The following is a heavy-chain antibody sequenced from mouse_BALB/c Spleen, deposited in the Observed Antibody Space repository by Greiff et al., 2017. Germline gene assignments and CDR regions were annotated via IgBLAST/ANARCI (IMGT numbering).Heavy chain of an antibody. CDR3: ASRYPWFAY. CDR2: IRNKANGYTT. D-gene: IGHD2-12*01. CDR1: GFTFTDYY. J-gene: IGHJ3*01. V-gene: IGHV7-3*02. Sequence: EVKLVESGGGLVQPGGSLRLSCATSGFTFTDYYMSWVRQPPGKALEWLGFIRNKANGYTTEYSASVKGRFTISRDNSQSILYLQMNTLRAEDSATYYCASRYPWFAYWGQGTLVTVSA.